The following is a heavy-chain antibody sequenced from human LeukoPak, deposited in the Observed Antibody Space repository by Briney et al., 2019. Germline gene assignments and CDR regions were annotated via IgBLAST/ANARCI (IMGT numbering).Heavy chain of an antibody. CDR3: ARAGWVYSSSWSENWFDP. V-gene: IGHV4-39*07. D-gene: IGHD6-13*01. CDR1: GGSISSSSYY. CDR2: IYYSGST. Sequence: SETLSLTCTVSGGSISSSSYYWGWIRQPPGKGLEWIGSIYYSGSTYYNPSLKSRVTISVDTSKNQFSLKLSSVTAADTAVYYCARAGWVYSSSWSENWFDPWGQGTLVTVSS. J-gene: IGHJ5*02.